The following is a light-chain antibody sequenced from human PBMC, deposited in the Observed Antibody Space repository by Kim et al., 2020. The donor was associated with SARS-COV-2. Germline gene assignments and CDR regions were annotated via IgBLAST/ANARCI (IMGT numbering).Light chain of an antibody. V-gene: IGLV3-19*01. CDR3: NSRDSSGKDVV. CDR2: GKN. J-gene: IGLJ2*01. Sequence: ALGKTVKITCQGDSHRSYYASWYQQKPGQAPVLVIYGKNNRPSGIPDRFSGSSSGNTASLTITGAQAEDEADYYCNSRDSSGKDVVFGGGTQLTVL. CDR1: SHRSYY.